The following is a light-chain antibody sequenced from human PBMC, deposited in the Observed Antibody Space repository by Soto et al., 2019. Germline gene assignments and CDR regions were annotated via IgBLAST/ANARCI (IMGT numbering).Light chain of an antibody. CDR3: QQYYSYPPLT. CDR2: AAS. Sequence: AIRMTQSPSSLSASTGDRVTITCRASQGISSYLAWYQQKPGKAPKLLIYAASTLESGVPSRFRGSGSGTDFTLTISCLESEDFATYYCQQYYSYPPLTFGHGTRLEIK. V-gene: IGKV1-8*01. CDR1: QGISSY. J-gene: IGKJ5*01.